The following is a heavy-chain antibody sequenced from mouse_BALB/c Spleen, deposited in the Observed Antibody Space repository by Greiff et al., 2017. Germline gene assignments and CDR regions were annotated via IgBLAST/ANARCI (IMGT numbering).Heavy chain of an antibody. V-gene: IGHV5-6-5*01. CDR1: GFTFSSYA. J-gene: IGHJ2*01. Sequence: EVQLVESGGGLVKPGGSLKLSCAASGFTFSSYAMSWVRQTPEKRLEWVASISSGGSTYYPDSVKGRFTISRDNARNILYLQMSSLRSEDTAMYYCARGPYGLYYFDYWGQGTTLTVSS. D-gene: IGHD1-1*02. CDR2: ISSGGST. CDR3: ARGPYGLYYFDY.